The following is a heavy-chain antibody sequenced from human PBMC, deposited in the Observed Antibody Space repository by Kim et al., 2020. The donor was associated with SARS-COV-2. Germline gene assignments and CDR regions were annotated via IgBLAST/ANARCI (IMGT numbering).Heavy chain of an antibody. CDR3: ARDSSIFGVVITPLSYYYGMDV. Sequence: ASVKVSCKASGYTFTGYYMHWVRQAPGQGLEWMGRINPNSGGTNYAQKFQGRVTMTRDTSISTAYMELSRLRSDDTAVYYCARDSSIFGVVITPLSYYYGMDVRGQGTTVTVSS. CDR2: INPNSGGT. J-gene: IGHJ6*02. D-gene: IGHD3-3*01. V-gene: IGHV1-2*06. CDR1: GYTFTGYY.